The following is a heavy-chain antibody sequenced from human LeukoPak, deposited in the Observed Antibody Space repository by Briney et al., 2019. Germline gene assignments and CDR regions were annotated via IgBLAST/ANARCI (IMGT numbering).Heavy chain of an antibody. J-gene: IGHJ4*02. CDR1: GFTFSSYA. V-gene: IGHV3-64*01. D-gene: IGHD2-8*01. CDR3: ARGKYCTNGVCHTADY. Sequence: GGSLRLSCAASGFTFSSYAMHWVRQAPGKGLEYVSAISSNGGSTYYANSVKGRFTISRDSSKNTLYLQMGSLRAVDMAVYYCARGKYCTNGVCHTADYWGQGTLVTVSS. CDR2: ISSNGGST.